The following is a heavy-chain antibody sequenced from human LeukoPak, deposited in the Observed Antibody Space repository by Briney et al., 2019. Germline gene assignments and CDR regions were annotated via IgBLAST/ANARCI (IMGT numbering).Heavy chain of an antibody. Sequence: SETLSLTCTVSGGSISSYYWSWIRPPPGKGLEWIGYIYYSGSTNYNPSLKSRVTISVDTSKNQFSLKLSSVTAADTAVYYCARRNQAGNAFDIWGQGTMVTVSS. V-gene: IGHV4-59*08. D-gene: IGHD3-10*01. J-gene: IGHJ3*02. CDR2: IYYSGST. CDR1: GGSISSYY. CDR3: ARRNQAGNAFDI.